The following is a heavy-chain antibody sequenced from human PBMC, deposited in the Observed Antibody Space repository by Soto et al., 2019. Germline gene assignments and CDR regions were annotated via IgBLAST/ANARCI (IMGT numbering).Heavy chain of an antibody. D-gene: IGHD3-3*01. CDR2: IYYSGST. CDR1: GGSISSSSYY. J-gene: IGHJ6*02. CDR3: ARANDFWSGYYSGQPNYYGMGV. Sequence: SETLSLTCTVSGGSISSSSYYWGWIRQPPGKGLEWIGSIYYSGSTYYNPSLKSRVTILVDTSKNQFSLKLSSVTAADTAVYFCARANDFWSGYYSGQPNYYGMGVWGQGTTVTVSS. V-gene: IGHV4-39*01.